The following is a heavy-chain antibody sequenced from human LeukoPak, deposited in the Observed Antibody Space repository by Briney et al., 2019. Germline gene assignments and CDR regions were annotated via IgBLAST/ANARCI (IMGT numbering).Heavy chain of an antibody. J-gene: IGHJ4*02. CDR1: GGSISSGGYY. Sequence: SQTLSLTCTVSGGSISSGGYYWSWIRQHPGKGLEWIGYIYYSGSTYYNPSLKSRVTISVDTSKNQFSLELSSVTAADTAVYYCARDGEDIVVVPARWGQGTLVTVSS. CDR3: ARDGEDIVVVPAR. CDR2: IYYSGST. V-gene: IGHV4-31*03. D-gene: IGHD2-2*01.